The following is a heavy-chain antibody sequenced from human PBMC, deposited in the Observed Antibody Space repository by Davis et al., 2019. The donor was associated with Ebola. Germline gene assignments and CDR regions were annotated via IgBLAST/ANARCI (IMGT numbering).Heavy chain of an antibody. D-gene: IGHD3-10*01. V-gene: IGHV4-34*01. Sequence: PSETLSLTCAVYGGSFSGYYWSWIRQPPGKGLEWIGEINHSGSTNYNPSLKSRVTISVDTSKNQFSLKLSSVTAADTAVYYCARAQLYGSGTDYMEVWGKGTTVTVSS. CDR2: INHSGST. J-gene: IGHJ6*03. CDR1: GGSFSGYY. CDR3: ARAQLYGSGTDYMEV.